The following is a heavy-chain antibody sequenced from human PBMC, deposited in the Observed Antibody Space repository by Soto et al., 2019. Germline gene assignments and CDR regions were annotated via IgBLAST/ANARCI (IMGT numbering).Heavy chain of an antibody. CDR1: GFTVSSNY. D-gene: IGHD6-19*01. Sequence: GGSLRLSCAASGFTVSSNYMSWVRQAPGKGLEWVSVIYSGGSTYYADSVKGRFTISRHNSKNTLYLQMNSLRAEDTVVYYCARVVLHSSGWPPIAQPNYYFDYWGQGTLVTVSS. CDR2: IYSGGST. CDR3: ARVVLHSSGWPPIAQPNYYFDY. V-gene: IGHV3-53*04. J-gene: IGHJ4*02.